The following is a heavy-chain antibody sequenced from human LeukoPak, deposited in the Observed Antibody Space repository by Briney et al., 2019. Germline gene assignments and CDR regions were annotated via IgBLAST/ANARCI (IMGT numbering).Heavy chain of an antibody. D-gene: IGHD1-26*01. Sequence: QPGGSLRLSCAASGFTFSNYNMNWVRQAPGKGLEWLSYISSTSNPIYYADSVKGRFIISRDNAKNSLYLQMNSLRDEDTAVYYCARAGVGARFEDFWGQGTLVTVSS. CDR1: GFTFSNYN. CDR3: ARAGVGARFEDF. J-gene: IGHJ4*02. CDR2: ISSTSNPI. V-gene: IGHV3-48*02.